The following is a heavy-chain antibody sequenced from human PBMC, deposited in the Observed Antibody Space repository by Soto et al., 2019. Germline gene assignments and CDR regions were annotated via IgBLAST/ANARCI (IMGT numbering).Heavy chain of an antibody. Sequence: EVQLVEAGGGLVQPGGSLRLSCAASGFTFSDCWMSWVRQAPGKGLEWVANITQDGSEKYYVDSVKGRFTISRDNAQNSLDKQMNSLRAEDTGVYYCARDNERAVTGRGLFDYWGQGTLVSVSS. V-gene: IGHV3-7*05. CDR1: GFTFSDCW. CDR2: ITQDGSEK. D-gene: IGHD6-19*01. CDR3: ARDNERAVTGRGLFDY. J-gene: IGHJ4*02.